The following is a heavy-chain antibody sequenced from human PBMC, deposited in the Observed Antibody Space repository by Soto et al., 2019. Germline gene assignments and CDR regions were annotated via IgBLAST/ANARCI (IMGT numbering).Heavy chain of an antibody. V-gene: IGHV4-59*01. J-gene: IGHJ6*03. D-gene: IGHD5-18*01. Sequence: SETPSLTFTVSDGSISSYYWSWIRQPPGKGLEWIGYIYYSGSTNYNPSLKSRVTISVDTSKNQFSLKLSSVTAADTAVYYCAREGLGIQYTDVWGKGTTVTVSS. CDR3: AREGLGIQYTDV. CDR1: DGSISSYY. CDR2: IYYSGST.